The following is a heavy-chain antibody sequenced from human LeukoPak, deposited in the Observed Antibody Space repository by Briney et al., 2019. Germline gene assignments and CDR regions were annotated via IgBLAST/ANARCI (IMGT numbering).Heavy chain of an antibody. Sequence: PGGSLRLSCAASGFXFSSNYMSWVRQAPGKGLVWVSRINSDGSNKNYADSVKGRFTISRDNAKNTLYMQMNSLRAEDTAVYYCARDYGDGFDIWGQGTMVTVSS. CDR2: INSDGSNK. V-gene: IGHV3-74*01. CDR1: GFXFSSNY. J-gene: IGHJ3*02. CDR3: ARDYGDGFDI. D-gene: IGHD3-10*01.